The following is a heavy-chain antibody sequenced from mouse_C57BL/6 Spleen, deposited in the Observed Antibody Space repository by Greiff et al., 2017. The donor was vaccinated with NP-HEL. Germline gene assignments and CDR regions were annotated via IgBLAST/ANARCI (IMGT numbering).Heavy chain of an antibody. Sequence: QVQLQQSGPELVKPGASVKISCKASGYAFSSSSMNWVKQRPGKGLEWIGRIYPGDGDTNYNGKFKGKATLTADKSSSTAYMQLSSLSSYDSAVYFCARPYSNYDYFDYWGQGTTLTVSS. CDR1: GYAFSSSS. D-gene: IGHD2-5*01. V-gene: IGHV1-82*01. CDR3: ARPYSNYDYFDY. CDR2: IYPGDGDT. J-gene: IGHJ2*01.